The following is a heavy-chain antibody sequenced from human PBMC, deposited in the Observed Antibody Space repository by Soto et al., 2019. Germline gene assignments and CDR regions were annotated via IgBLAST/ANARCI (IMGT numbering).Heavy chain of an antibody. CDR1: GGTFSSYA. V-gene: IGHV1-69*13. Sequence: GAPVKVSCKASGGTFSSYAISWVRQGPGQGLEWMGGIIPIFGTANYAQKFQGRVTITADESTSTAYMELSSLRSEDTAVYYCARGLWELLSSAFDYWGQGTLVTVSS. CDR2: IIPIFGTA. D-gene: IGHD1-26*01. J-gene: IGHJ4*02. CDR3: ARGLWELLSSAFDY.